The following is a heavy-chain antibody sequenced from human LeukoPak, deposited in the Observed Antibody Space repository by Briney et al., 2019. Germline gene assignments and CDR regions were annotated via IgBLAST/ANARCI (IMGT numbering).Heavy chain of an antibody. CDR2: ISSSSSYI. Sequence: GGSLRLPCAASGFTFSSYSMNWVRQAPGKGLEWVSSISSSSSYIYYADSVKGRFTISRDNAKNSLYLQMNSLRAEDTAVYYCARVTYYYDSSGYYGPNYFDYWGQGTLVTVSS. CDR1: GFTFSSYS. D-gene: IGHD3-22*01. V-gene: IGHV3-21*01. J-gene: IGHJ4*02. CDR3: ARVTYYYDSSGYYGPNYFDY.